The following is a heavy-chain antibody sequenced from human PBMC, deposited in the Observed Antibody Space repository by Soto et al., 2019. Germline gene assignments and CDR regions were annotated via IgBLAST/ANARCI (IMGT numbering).Heavy chain of an antibody. J-gene: IGHJ4*02. V-gene: IGHV3-23*01. Sequence: PGGSLRLSCAPSGFTLTNFAMGWVPQAPGKGLEWVSDFRGCAGTTDYADSVKGRFTISRDNSMATVCLQMNSLRAEATDVYYCASAARDCTGGPCQCVESRGQGTLVTVSS. CDR1: GFTLTNFA. CDR3: ASAARDCTGGPCQCVES. CDR2: FRGCAGTT. D-gene: IGHD2-8*02.